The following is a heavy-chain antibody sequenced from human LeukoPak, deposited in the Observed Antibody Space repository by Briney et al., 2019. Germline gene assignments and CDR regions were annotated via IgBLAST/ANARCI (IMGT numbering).Heavy chain of an antibody. V-gene: IGHV1-69*05. J-gene: IGHJ4*02. D-gene: IGHD2-2*02. CDR1: GGTFSSYA. Sequence: ASVKVSCKASGGTFSSYAISWVRQAPGQGLEWMGGIIPIFGTANYAQKFQGRVTITTDESTSTAYMELSSLRSEDTAVYYCARGYCSSTSCYTTPFDYWGQGTLVTVSS. CDR2: IIPIFGTA. CDR3: ARGYCSSTSCYTTPFDY.